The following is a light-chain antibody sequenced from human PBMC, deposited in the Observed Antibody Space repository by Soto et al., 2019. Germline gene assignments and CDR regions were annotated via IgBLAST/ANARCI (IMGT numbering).Light chain of an antibody. V-gene: IGKV1-12*01. J-gene: IGKJ1*01. CDR2: AAS. CDR3: QQSYSTPQA. Sequence: DIQMTQSPSSVSASLGDRVTINCRASQGISTWLAWYQQKPGRAPKLLIYAASRLQSGVPSRFSGSGSGTDFTLTISSLQPEDFATYYCQQSYSTPQAFGQGTKVEIK. CDR1: QGISTW.